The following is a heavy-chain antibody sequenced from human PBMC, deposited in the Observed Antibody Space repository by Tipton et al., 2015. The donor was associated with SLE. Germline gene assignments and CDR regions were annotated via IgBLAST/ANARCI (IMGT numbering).Heavy chain of an antibody. V-gene: IGHV4-31*03. Sequence: TLSLTCTVSGGSISSGGYYWSWIRQHPGKGLEWIGEINHSGSTNYNPSLKSRVTISVDTSKNQFSLKLSSVTAADTAVYYCARAQRGPIRAFDIWGQGTMVTVSS. CDR3: ARAQRGPIRAFDI. D-gene: IGHD3/OR15-3a*01. J-gene: IGHJ3*02. CDR2: INHSGST. CDR1: GGSISSGGYY.